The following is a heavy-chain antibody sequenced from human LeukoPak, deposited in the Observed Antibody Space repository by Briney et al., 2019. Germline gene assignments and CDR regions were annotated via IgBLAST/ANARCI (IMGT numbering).Heavy chain of an antibody. CDR1: GFSFGSYW. CDR3: VRDIQGWFDP. V-gene: IGHV3-74*01. Sequence: TGGSLRLSCVASGFSFGSYWMSWVRQAPGKGLVWVSQINNGGSNTNYADSVKGRFTISRDNAKNTLYLQMDSLRAEDTAVYYCVRDIQGWFDPWGQGTLVTVSS. CDR2: INNGGSNT. J-gene: IGHJ5*02.